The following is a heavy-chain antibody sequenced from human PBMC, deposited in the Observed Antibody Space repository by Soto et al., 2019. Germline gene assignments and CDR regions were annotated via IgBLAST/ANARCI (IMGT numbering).Heavy chain of an antibody. CDR2: IYYSGST. V-gene: IGHV4-30-4*01. Sequence: SSETLSLTCTVSGGSISSGDYYWSWIRQPPGKGLEWIGYIYYSGSTYYNPSLKSRVTISVDTSKNQFSLKLSSVTAADTAVYYCARTAMGISYFDYWGQGTLVTVSS. CDR3: ARTAMGISYFDY. J-gene: IGHJ4*02. D-gene: IGHD5-18*01. CDR1: GGSISSGDYY.